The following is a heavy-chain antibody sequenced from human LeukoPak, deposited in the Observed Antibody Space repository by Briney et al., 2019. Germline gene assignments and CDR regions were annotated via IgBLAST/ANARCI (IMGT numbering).Heavy chain of an antibody. CDR2: ISGSGGST. CDR3: AKDRIFGVVIISYYMDV. Sequence: SGGSLRLSCAASGFTFSSYAMSWVRQAPGKGLEWVSAISGSGGSTYYADSVKGRFTISGDNSKNTLYLQMNSLRTEDTAVYYCAKDRIFGVVIISYYMDVWGKGTTVTVSS. J-gene: IGHJ6*03. V-gene: IGHV3-23*01. CDR1: GFTFSSYA. D-gene: IGHD3-3*01.